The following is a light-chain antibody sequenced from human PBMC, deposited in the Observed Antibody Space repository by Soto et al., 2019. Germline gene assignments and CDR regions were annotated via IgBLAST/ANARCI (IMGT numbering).Light chain of an antibody. J-gene: IGKJ1*01. V-gene: IGKV1-5*01. CDR2: DAS. CDR3: QQSYSTPWT. Sequence: DIQMTQSPSTLSAFVGDRVTITCRASQSVNSWLAWYQQRPGKAPKLLIYDASTLESGVPSRFSGSGSGTDFTLTISSLQPEDFATYSCQQSYSTPWTFGQGTKVDIK. CDR1: QSVNSW.